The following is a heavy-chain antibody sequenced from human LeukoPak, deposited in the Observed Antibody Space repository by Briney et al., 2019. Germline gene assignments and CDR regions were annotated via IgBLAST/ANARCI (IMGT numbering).Heavy chain of an antibody. Sequence: GRSLRLSCAASGFTFDDYATHWVRHAPGKGLEWVSGISWNSGSIVYADSVKGRFTISRDNAKNSLYLQMNSLRAEDMALYYCAKDVGGELPGYYFDYWGQGTLVTVSS. CDR1: GFTFDDYA. V-gene: IGHV3-9*03. J-gene: IGHJ4*02. D-gene: IGHD1-26*01. CDR3: AKDVGGELPGYYFDY. CDR2: ISWNSGSI.